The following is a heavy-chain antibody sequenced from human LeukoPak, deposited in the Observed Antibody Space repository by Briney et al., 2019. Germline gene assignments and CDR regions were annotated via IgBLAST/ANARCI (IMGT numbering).Heavy chain of an antibody. CDR2: IYYSGST. V-gene: IGHV4-59*01. CDR3: ARVKETLWFGELYYFDY. D-gene: IGHD3-10*01. CDR1: GGSISSYY. J-gene: IGHJ4*02. Sequence: SETLSLTCTVSGGSISSYYWSWIRQPPGKGLEWIGYIYYSGSTNYNPSLKSRVTISVDTSKNQLSLKLSSVAAADTAVYYCARVKETLWFGELYYFDYWGQGTLVTVSS.